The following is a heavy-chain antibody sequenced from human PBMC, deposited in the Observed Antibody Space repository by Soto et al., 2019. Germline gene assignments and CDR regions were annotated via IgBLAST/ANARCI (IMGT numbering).Heavy chain of an antibody. CDR2: ISYDGSNK. D-gene: IGHD6-13*01. CDR1: GFTFSSYG. CDR3: ARDRVPYSSSCPPGY. V-gene: IGHV3-30*03. J-gene: IGHJ4*02. Sequence: GGSLRLSCAASGFTFSSYGMHWVRQAPGKGLEWVAVISYDGSNKYYADSVKGRFTISRDNSKNTLYLQMNSLRAEDTAVYYCARDRVPYSSSCPPGYWGQGTLVTV.